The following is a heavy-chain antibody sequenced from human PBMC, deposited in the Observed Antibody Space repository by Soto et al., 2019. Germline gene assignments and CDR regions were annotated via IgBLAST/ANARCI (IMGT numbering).Heavy chain of an antibody. V-gene: IGHV4-59*13. CDR1: AASFSKYY. D-gene: IGHD3-16*01. Sequence: ETLSLTCTVSAASFSKYYWTWIRQPPGKGLEWIGYIYFNGNTNYNPSLKRRVTISVDTSKKQISLNLTSVTDADTAVYFCASVTFGGVVLAHWGQGTLVTVSS. CDR2: IYFNGNT. CDR3: ASVTFGGVVLAH. J-gene: IGHJ4*02.